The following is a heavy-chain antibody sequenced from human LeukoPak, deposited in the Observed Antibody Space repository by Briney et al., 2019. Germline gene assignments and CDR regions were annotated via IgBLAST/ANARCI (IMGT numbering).Heavy chain of an antibody. D-gene: IGHD3/OR15-3a*01. Sequence: GGSLRLSCAASGFTFSSYAMSWVRQAPGKGLEWVSAISGSGGSTYYADSVKGRFTISRDNSKNTLYLQMNSLRAEDTAVYYCARGSTNLGLVIDYWGQGTLVTVSS. V-gene: IGHV3-23*01. CDR2: ISGSGGST. CDR1: GFTFSSYA. J-gene: IGHJ4*02. CDR3: ARGSTNLGLVIDY.